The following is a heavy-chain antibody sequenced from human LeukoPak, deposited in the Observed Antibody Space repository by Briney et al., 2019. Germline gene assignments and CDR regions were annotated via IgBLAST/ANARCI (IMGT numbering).Heavy chain of an antibody. V-gene: IGHV4-34*01. J-gene: IGHJ4*02. CDR2: INHSGST. CDR3: ARGIVVVPAAHYYFDY. CDR1: GGSFSGYY. D-gene: IGHD2-2*01. Sequence: SETLSLTCAVYGGSFSGYYWSWIRQPPGKGLEWIGEINHSGSTNYNPSLKSPVTISVDTSKNQFSLKLSSVTAADTAVYYCARGIVVVPAAHYYFDYWGQGDLVTVSS.